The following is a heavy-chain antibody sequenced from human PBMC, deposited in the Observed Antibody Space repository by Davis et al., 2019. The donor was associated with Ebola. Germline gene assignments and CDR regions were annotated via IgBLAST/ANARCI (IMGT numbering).Heavy chain of an antibody. CDR1: GGTFNSHA. V-gene: IGHV1-69*06. J-gene: IGHJ4*02. CDR2: IIPIFVTP. Sequence: SVKVSCKASGGTFNSHAISWVRLAPGQGLEWMGGIIPIFVTPNYAQKFQGRVTITADKSTSTAYMELSSLRSEDTAVYYCAREPPDLIPDWGQGTLVTVSS. CDR3: AREPPDLIPD. D-gene: IGHD2-2*01.